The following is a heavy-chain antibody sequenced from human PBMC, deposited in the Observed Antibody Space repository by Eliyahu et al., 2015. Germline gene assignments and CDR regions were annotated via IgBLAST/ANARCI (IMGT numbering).Heavy chain of an antibody. CDR3: AREGYYGSGSYAFDI. Sequence: QVQLVQSGAEVKKPGASVKVSCKASGYTFTGYXMPWVRQAPGQGLEWMGWISPNSGGTNYAQKFQGRVTMTSDTSISTAYMELSRLRSDDTAVYYCAREGYYGSGSYAFDIWGQGTMVTVSS. CDR2: ISPNSGGT. J-gene: IGHJ3*02. D-gene: IGHD3-10*01. CDR1: GYTFTGYX. V-gene: IGHV1-2*02.